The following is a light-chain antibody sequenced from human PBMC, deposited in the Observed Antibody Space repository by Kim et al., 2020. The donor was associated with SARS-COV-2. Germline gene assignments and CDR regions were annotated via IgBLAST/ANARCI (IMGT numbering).Light chain of an antibody. Sequence: IQMTQPPSSLSASVGDRVTISCRASQAISSWLAWYQLKPGNAPKSLIYAASSLQSGVPSRFSGSGSGTEFTLTISSLQPEDFATYYCQQYDSYPRTFGQGTKVDIK. CDR2: AAS. CDR3: QQYDSYPRT. J-gene: IGKJ1*01. CDR1: QAISSW. V-gene: IGKV1D-16*01.